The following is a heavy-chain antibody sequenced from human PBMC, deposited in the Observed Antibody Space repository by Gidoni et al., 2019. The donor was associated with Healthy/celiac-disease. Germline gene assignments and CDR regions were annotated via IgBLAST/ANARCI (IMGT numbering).Heavy chain of an antibody. J-gene: IGHJ5*02. CDR1: GYTFTGYY. D-gene: IGHD4-4*01. V-gene: IGHV1-2*06. Sequence: QVQLVQSGAEVKKPGASVKVSCKASGYTFTGYYMHWVRPAPGQGLEWMGRINPNSGGTNYAQKFQGRVTMTRDTSISTAYMELSRLRSDDTAVYYCARAPGAVTTIWFDPWGQGTLVTVSS. CDR2: INPNSGGT. CDR3: ARAPGAVTTIWFDP.